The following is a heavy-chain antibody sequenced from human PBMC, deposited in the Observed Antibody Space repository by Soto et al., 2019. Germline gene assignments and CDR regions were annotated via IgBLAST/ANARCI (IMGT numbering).Heavy chain of an antibody. CDR2: IYYSGST. V-gene: IGHV4-30-4*01. J-gene: IGHJ4*02. Sequence: SETLSLTCTVSGGSISSGDYYWSWIRQPPGKGLEWIGYIYYSGSTYYNPSLKSRVTISVDTSKNQFSLKLSSVTAADTAVYYCAREGCGGDCPFDYWGQGTLVNVSS. D-gene: IGHD2-21*02. CDR1: GGSISSGDYY. CDR3: AREGCGGDCPFDY.